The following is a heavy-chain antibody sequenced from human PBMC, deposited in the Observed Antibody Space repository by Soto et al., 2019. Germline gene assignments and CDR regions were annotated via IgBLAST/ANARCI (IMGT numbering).Heavy chain of an antibody. CDR3: AREDSIAARPVDY. V-gene: IGHV3-30-3*01. J-gene: IGHJ4*02. CDR1: GFTFSSYA. D-gene: IGHD6-6*01. Sequence: QVQLVESGGGVVQPGRSLRLSCAASGFTFSSYAMHWVRQAPGKGLEWVAVISYDGSNKYYADSVKGRFTISRDNSKNTLYLQMNSLRAEDTAVYYCAREDSIAARPVDYWGQGTLVTVSS. CDR2: ISYDGSNK.